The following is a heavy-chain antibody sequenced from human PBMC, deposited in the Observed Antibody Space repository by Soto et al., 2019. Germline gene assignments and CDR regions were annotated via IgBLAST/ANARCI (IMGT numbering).Heavy chain of an antibody. CDR1: GFTFSDYY. Sequence: PGGSLRLSCAASGFTFSDYYMSWIRQAPGKGLEWVSAISGSGGSTYYADSVKGRFTISRDNSKITLYLQMNSLRAEDTAVYYCAKDRASGWRAEYFQHWGQGTLVTVSS. J-gene: IGHJ1*01. D-gene: IGHD6-19*01. CDR3: AKDRASGWRAEYFQH. CDR2: ISGSGGST. V-gene: IGHV3-23*01.